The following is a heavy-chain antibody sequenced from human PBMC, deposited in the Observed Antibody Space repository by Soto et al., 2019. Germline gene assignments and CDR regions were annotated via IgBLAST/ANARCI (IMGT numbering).Heavy chain of an antibody. J-gene: IGHJ4*02. Sequence: QVQLQESGPGLVKPSQTLSLTCTVSGDSISSGGYSWSWIRQHPGKGLEWIGYIYYSGSTYYNPSLKSRGIISVDTSKNQFSLKLSSVTAADTAGYYCARGSTVAAILFDYWGQGTLVTVSS. CDR1: GDSISSGGYS. CDR3: ARGSTVAAILFDY. D-gene: IGHD2-15*01. V-gene: IGHV4-31*03. CDR2: IYYSGST.